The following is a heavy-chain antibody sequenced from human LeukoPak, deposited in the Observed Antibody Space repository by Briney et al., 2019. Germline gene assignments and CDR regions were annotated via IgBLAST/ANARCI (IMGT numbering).Heavy chain of an antibody. CDR3: ARVGRKWLQLEWFDP. Sequence: ASVKVSCKASGYTFTGYYMHWVRQAPGQGLGWMGWINPNSGGTNYAQKFQGRVTMTGDTSISTAYMELSRLRSDDTAVYYCARVGRKWLQLEWFDPWGQGTLVTVSS. D-gene: IGHD5-18*01. CDR2: INPNSGGT. J-gene: IGHJ5*02. CDR1: GYTFTGYY. V-gene: IGHV1-2*02.